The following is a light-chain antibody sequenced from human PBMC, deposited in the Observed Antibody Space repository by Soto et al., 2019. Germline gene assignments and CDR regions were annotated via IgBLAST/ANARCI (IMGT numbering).Light chain of an antibody. Sequence: EIVMTQSPATLSVSSGERATLSCRASQSVNSDLAWYQQRPGQAPRLLLYGASTRATGIPARFSGSGSGTEFTLTISSLQSEDFGVYYCQQYNDWPPRHTFGQGTKLEIK. J-gene: IGKJ2*01. CDR2: GAS. V-gene: IGKV3-15*01. CDR3: QQYNDWPPRHT. CDR1: QSVNSD.